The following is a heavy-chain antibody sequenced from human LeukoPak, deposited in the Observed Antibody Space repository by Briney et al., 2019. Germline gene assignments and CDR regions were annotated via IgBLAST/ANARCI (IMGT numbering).Heavy chain of an antibody. D-gene: IGHD1-7*01. V-gene: IGHV3-7*01. Sequence: PGGSLRLSCAASGFTFSSYWMSWVRQAPGKGLEWVANIKQDGSEKYYVDSVKGRFTISRDNAKNLLYLQMNSLRAEDTAVYYCARDVLLITGTFYYYYYGMDVWGQGTTVTVSS. J-gene: IGHJ6*02. CDR3: ARDVLLITGTFYYYYYGMDV. CDR1: GFTFSSYW. CDR2: IKQDGSEK.